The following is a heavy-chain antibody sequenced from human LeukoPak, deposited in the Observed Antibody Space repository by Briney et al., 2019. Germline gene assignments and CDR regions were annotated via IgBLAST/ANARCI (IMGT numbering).Heavy chain of an antibody. J-gene: IGHJ4*02. V-gene: IGHV3-48*03. D-gene: IGHD3-22*01. CDR1: GFTFTSYP. Sequence: GGSLRLSCAASGFTFTSYPMHWVRQAPGKGLEWLSYISHSGSNLDYAESVRGRFTISRDNANHSLYLQINSLRAEGTAVYYCARGDSSGVPDYWGQGTLVTVSS. CDR3: ARGDSSGVPDY. CDR2: ISHSGSNL.